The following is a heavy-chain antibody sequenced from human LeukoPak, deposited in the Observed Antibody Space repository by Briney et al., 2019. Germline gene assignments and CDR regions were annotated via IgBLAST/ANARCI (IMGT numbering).Heavy chain of an antibody. V-gene: IGHV4-34*01. CDR1: GGSFSGYY. J-gene: IGHJ3*02. CDR3: ARDCGHSYDFWSGYSHAFDI. CDR2: INHSGST. D-gene: IGHD3-3*01. Sequence: SETLSLTCAVYGGSFSGYYWSWIRQPPGKGLEWIGEINHSGSTNYNPSLKSRVTISVDTSKNQFSLNLTSVTAADTAVYYCARDCGHSYDFWSGYSHAFDIWGQGTMVTVSS.